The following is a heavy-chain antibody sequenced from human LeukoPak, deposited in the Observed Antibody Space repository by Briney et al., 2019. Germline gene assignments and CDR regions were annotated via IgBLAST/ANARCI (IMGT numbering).Heavy chain of an antibody. CDR1: GYTFTGYY. V-gene: IGHV1-18*04. CDR3: ARGAPVKNYVWGSYRYAQNWFDP. J-gene: IGHJ5*02. Sequence: ASVKVSCKASGYTFTGYYMHWVRQAPGQGLEWMGWISAYNGNTNYAQKLQGRVTMTTDTSTSTVYMELRSLRSDDTAVYYCARGAPVKNYVWGSYRYAQNWFDPWGQGTLVTVSS. D-gene: IGHD3-16*02. CDR2: ISAYNGNT.